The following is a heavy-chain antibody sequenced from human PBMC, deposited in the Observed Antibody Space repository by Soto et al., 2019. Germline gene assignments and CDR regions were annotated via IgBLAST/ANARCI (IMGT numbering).Heavy chain of an antibody. CDR3: AKDSSYPAAEPDY. Sequence: EVQLLESGGGLVQPGGSLRLSCAASGFTFSSYAMSWVRQAPGKGLEWVSGIMGSDGSTYYADSVKGRFTISRDNSKNTLYLQLNSLRAEDTAVYYCAKDSSYPAAEPDYWGQGTLVTVSS. CDR1: GFTFSSYA. J-gene: IGHJ4*02. CDR2: IMGSDGST. D-gene: IGHD2-2*01. V-gene: IGHV3-23*01.